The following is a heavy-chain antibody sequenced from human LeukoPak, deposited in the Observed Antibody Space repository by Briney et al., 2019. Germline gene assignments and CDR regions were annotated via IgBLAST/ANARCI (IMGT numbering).Heavy chain of an antibody. J-gene: IGHJ5*02. Sequence: GVSLKISCKGSGYSFTSYWSGWVRQMPGKGLEWMGIIYPGDSDTRYSPSFQGQVTISADKSISTAYLQWSSLKASDTAMYYCARATVPAVFRGWFDPWGQGTLVTVSS. V-gene: IGHV5-51*01. D-gene: IGHD2-2*01. CDR1: GYSFTSYW. CDR2: IYPGDSDT. CDR3: ARATVPAVFRGWFDP.